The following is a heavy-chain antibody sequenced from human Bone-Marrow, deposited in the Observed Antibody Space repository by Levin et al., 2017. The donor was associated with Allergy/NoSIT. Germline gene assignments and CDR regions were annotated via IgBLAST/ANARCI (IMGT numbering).Heavy chain of an antibody. CDR3: ARNRGFDHSNSYGMDV. J-gene: IGHJ6*02. V-gene: IGHV3-11*01. CDR1: GFSVSDYY. Sequence: LGESLKISCAASGFSVSDYYMTWIRQTPGKGLEWLSYISSTGNIIYYADSVKGRFTISRDNAKNSLYLQMNSLRAEDTAIYSCARNRGFDHSNSYGMDVWGQGTTVIVSS. D-gene: IGHD4-11*01. CDR2: ISSTGNII.